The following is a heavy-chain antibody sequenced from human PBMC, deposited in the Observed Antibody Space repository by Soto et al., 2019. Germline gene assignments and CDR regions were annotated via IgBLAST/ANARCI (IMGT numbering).Heavy chain of an antibody. Sequence: QVQLVESGGGVVQPGRSLRLSCAASGFTFSSYGMHWVRQAPGKGLEWVAVISYDGSNKYYADSVKGRFTISRDNSKNTLCLQMNSLRAEDTAVYYCAKGWIQLWFRWDAFDFWVQGTMVTVSS. V-gene: IGHV3-30*18. CDR1: GFTFSSYG. CDR2: ISYDGSNK. D-gene: IGHD5-18*01. J-gene: IGHJ3*01. CDR3: AKGWIQLWFRWDAFDF.